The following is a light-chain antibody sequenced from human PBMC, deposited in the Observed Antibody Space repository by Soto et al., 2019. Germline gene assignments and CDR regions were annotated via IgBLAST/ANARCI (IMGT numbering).Light chain of an antibody. CDR1: QSVSSSY. CDR2: RTS. Sequence: EIVLTQSPDPLSLSPGERATLSCRASQSVSSSYLAWYQQKPGQAPRLLMFRTSSRATGFPARFSGSGSGTEFNLTISSLQSEDFGVYYCQQYNNWPRATFGGGTKVDI. V-gene: IGKV3-15*01. CDR3: QQYNNWPRAT. J-gene: IGKJ4*01.